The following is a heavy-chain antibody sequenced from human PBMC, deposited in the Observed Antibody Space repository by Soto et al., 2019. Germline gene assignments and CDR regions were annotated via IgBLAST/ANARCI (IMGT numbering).Heavy chain of an antibody. CDR3: ARRRAAAGTSYYYYGMDV. J-gene: IGHJ6*02. D-gene: IGHD6-13*01. Sequence: SETLSLTCTVSGGSISSGGYYCSWILHHPGKGLEWIGYIYYSGSTYYNPSLESRVTISVDTSKNQFSLKMSSVTAADTAVYYCARRRAAAGTSYYYYGMDVWGQGTTVTVSS. V-gene: IGHV4-31*03. CDR2: IYYSGST. CDR1: GGSISSGGYY.